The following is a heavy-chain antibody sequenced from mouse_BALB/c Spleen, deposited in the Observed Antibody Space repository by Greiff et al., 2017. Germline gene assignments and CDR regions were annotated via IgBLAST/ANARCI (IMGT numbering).Heavy chain of an antibody. J-gene: IGHJ3*01. Sequence: VQLQQSGGDLVTPGGSLKLSCAASGFTFSSYGMSWVRQTPDKRLEWVATISSGGSYTYYPDSVKGRFTISRDNAKNTLYLQMSSLKSEDTAMYYCAKLGDGAGFAYWGQGTLVTVSA. D-gene: IGHD2-3*01. CDR3: AKLGDGAGFAY. CDR1: GFTFSSYG. CDR2: ISSGGSYT. V-gene: IGHV5-6*01.